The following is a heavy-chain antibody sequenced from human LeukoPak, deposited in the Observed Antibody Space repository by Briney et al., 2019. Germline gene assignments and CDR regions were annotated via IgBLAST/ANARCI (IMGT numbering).Heavy chain of an antibody. Sequence: ASVKVSCKASGYTFIAYYIHWVRQAPGQGLEWMGWINPNSGGTKYAQKFQGSVTMTRGTSISTAYMELTSDDTAIYYCARDWGPTGSYLDHWGQGSLVTVPS. V-gene: IGHV1-2*02. CDR2: INPNSGGT. CDR1: GYTFIAYY. J-gene: IGHJ4*02. CDR3: ARDWGPTGSYLDH. D-gene: IGHD1-1*01.